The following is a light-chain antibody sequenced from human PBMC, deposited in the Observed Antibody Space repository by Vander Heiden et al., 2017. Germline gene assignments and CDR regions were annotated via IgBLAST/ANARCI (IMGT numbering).Light chain of an antibody. Sequence: DIQFTQSPSFLSASVGDRVTITCRASQGISSYLAWYQQKPGKAPKLLIYAASTLQSGVASRFSGSGSGTEFTLTISSLQPEDFATYYCQQLNSYPLTFGGGTKVEIK. CDR3: QQLNSYPLT. V-gene: IGKV1-9*01. CDR2: AAS. CDR1: QGISSY. J-gene: IGKJ4*01.